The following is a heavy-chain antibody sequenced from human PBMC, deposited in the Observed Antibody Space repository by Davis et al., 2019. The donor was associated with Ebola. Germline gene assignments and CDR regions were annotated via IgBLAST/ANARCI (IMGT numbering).Heavy chain of an antibody. D-gene: IGHD4-17*01. V-gene: IGHV1-8*01. CDR2: MNPNSGNT. Sequence: ASVKVSCKASGYTFTSYDINWVRQATGQGLEWMGWMNPNSGNTGYAQKFQGRVTMTRNTSISTAYMELSSLRSEDTAVYYCARLRIDGDYYYYYGMDVWGQGTTVTVSS. J-gene: IGHJ6*02. CDR1: GYTFTSYD. CDR3: ARLRIDGDYYYYYGMDV.